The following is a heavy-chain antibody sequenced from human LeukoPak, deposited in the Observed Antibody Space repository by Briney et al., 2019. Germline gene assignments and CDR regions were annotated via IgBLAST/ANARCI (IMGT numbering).Heavy chain of an antibody. D-gene: IGHD1-7*01. V-gene: IGHV3-30-3*01. CDR3: ARDGLTGTA. Sequence: GRSLRLSCAASGFTFSSYAMHWVRQAPGKGLEWVAVISYDGSNKYYADSVKGRFTISRDNSKNTLYLQMNSLRAEDTAVYYCARDGLTGTAWGQGTLVTVSS. J-gene: IGHJ5*02. CDR2: ISYDGSNK. CDR1: GFTFSSYA.